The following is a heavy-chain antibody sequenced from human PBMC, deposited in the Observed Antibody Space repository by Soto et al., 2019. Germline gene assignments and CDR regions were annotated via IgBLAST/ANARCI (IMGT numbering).Heavy chain of an antibody. V-gene: IGHV4-59*01. J-gene: IGHJ4*02. CDR3: ARLRDFPLVEGYFDY. CDR1: GGSISSYY. CDR2: IYYSGST. D-gene: IGHD3-9*01. Sequence: PSETLSLTCTVSGGSISSYYWSWIRQPPGKGLEWIGYIYYSGSTNYNPSLKSRGTISVGTSKNQFSLKLSSVTAADTAAYYCARLRDFPLVEGYFDYWGQGTMVTVYS.